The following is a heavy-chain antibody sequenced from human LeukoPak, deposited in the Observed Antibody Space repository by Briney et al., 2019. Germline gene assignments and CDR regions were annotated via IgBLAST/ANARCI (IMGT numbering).Heavy chain of an antibody. CDR1: GYTFTSYG. Sequence: GASVKVSCKASGYTFTSYGISWVRQAPGQGLEWMGWISAYNGNTNYAQKLQGRVTMTTDTSTSTAYMELRSLRSDDTAVYYCARYDFWSGEDAYYGMDVWGQGTTVTVS. CDR3: ARYDFWSGEDAYYGMDV. V-gene: IGHV1-18*01. D-gene: IGHD3-3*01. J-gene: IGHJ6*02. CDR2: ISAYNGNT.